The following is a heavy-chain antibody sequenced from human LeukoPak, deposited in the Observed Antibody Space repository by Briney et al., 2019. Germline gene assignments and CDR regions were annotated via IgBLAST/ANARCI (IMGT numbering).Heavy chain of an antibody. Sequence: SETLSLTCAVYGGSFSGYYWSWIRQPPGKGLGWIGEINHSGSTNYNPSLKSRVTISVDTSKNQFSLKLSSVTAADTAVYYCARGRFSRSYADYYYYGMDVWGQGTTVTVSS. J-gene: IGHJ6*02. D-gene: IGHD2-2*01. V-gene: IGHV4-34*01. CDR1: GGSFSGYY. CDR2: INHSGST. CDR3: ARGRFSRSYADYYYYGMDV.